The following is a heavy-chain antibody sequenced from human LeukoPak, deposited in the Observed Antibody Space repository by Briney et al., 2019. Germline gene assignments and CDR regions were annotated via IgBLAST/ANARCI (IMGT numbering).Heavy chain of an antibody. J-gene: IGHJ5*02. V-gene: IGHV4-4*07. Sequence: PSETLSLTCTVSGGAISRWCWSWLRQPAGKGLEWIGRFCTTGSTNYSPSLKSRVTMSVDTSKNQFSLNLISVTAADTAVYYCARTPIVARPGDNWFDPWGQGTLVTVSS. CDR2: FCTTGST. CDR1: GGAISRWC. CDR3: ARTPIVARPGDNWFDP. D-gene: IGHD6-6*01.